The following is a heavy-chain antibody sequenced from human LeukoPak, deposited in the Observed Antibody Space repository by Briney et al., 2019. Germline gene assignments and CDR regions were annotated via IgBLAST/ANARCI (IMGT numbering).Heavy chain of an antibody. CDR1: GGSISSYY. CDR2: INHSGST. V-gene: IGHV4-34*01. Sequence: PSETLSLTCTVSGGSISSYYWSWIRQPPGKGLEWIGEINHSGSTNYNPSLKSRVTISVDTSKNQFSLKLSSVTAADTAVYYCARPSSSSLVRHAFDIWGQGTMVTVSS. CDR3: ARPSSSSLVRHAFDI. J-gene: IGHJ3*02. D-gene: IGHD6-6*01.